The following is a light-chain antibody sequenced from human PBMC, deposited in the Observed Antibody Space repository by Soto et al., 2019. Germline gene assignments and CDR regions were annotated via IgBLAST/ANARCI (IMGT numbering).Light chain of an antibody. Sequence: ETVLTQSPGTLSLSPGETATLSCRASQSVASNSLAWYQQKPGQAPRLLVYGASGRATDIPDRFSGRGSGTDFTLTISSLEPEDFAVYYCQNYDTSPYPFGQGTKLEIK. CDR2: GAS. CDR1: QSVASNS. CDR3: QNYDTSPYP. J-gene: IGKJ2*01. V-gene: IGKV3-20*01.